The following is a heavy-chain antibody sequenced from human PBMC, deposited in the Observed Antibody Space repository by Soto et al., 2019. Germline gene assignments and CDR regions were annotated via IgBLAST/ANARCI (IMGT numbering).Heavy chain of an antibody. J-gene: IGHJ5*02. D-gene: IGHD3-16*01. CDR3: AHSPYDYVWGSVNWFDP. Sequence: QITLKESGPTLVKPTQTLTLTCTFSGFSLSTSGVGVGWIRQPPGKALEWLALIYWNDDKRYSPSLKSRLTITTDTSKNQVVLTMTNMDPVDTATYYCAHSPYDYVWGSVNWFDPWGQGTLVTVSS. V-gene: IGHV2-5*01. CDR2: IYWNDDK. CDR1: GFSLSTSGVG.